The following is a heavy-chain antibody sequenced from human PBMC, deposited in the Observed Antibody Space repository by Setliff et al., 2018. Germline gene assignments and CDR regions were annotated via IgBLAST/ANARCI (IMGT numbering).Heavy chain of an antibody. V-gene: IGHV4-28*03. Sequence: SETLSLTCAVSANTLSTSYYWGWVRQPPGKGLEWIGDIYKGGSTYYNPSLRSRVSMSLDTSKRQVSLNLNSVTAADTGVYYCARDLYCGGHCYQLFDSWGQGTLVTVSS. CDR1: ANTLSTSYY. D-gene: IGHD2-21*02. CDR3: ARDLYCGGHCYQLFDS. CDR2: IYKGGST. J-gene: IGHJ4*02.